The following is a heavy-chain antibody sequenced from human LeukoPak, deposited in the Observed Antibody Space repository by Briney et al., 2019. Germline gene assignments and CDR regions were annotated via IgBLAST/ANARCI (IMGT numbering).Heavy chain of an antibody. Sequence: GGSLRLSCAASGFDLSDYYMSSIRQAPGQGVEWDSYISSSGSPIYYADSVKGRFTISRDNAKNSLYLQMNSLRAEDTAVYYCARMTKGWFDPWGQGTLVTVSS. CDR2: ISSSGSPI. CDR1: GFDLSDYY. V-gene: IGHV3-11*04. J-gene: IGHJ5*02. CDR3: ARMTKGWFDP.